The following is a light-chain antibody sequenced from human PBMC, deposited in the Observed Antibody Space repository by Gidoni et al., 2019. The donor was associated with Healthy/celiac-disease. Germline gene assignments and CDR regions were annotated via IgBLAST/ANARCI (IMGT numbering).Light chain of an antibody. Sequence: DIQLTQSPSFLSASVGDRVTITCRASQGISSYLAWYQQKPGKDPKLLIYAASTLQSGVPSRFSGSGSGTEFTLTISSLQPEDFATYYCQQRNSYPWTFGQGTKVEIK. J-gene: IGKJ1*01. CDR3: QQRNSYPWT. V-gene: IGKV1-9*01. CDR2: AAS. CDR1: QGISSY.